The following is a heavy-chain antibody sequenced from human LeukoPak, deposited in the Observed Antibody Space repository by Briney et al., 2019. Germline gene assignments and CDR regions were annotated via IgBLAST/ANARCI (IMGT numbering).Heavy chain of an antibody. V-gene: IGHV4-39*07. CDR3: ARGYGSGSYYTPFDYFDY. CDR1: GGSISSSSYY. J-gene: IGHJ4*02. D-gene: IGHD3-10*01. Sequence: SETLSLTCTVSGGSISSSSYYWGWIRQPPGKGLEWIGSIYYSGSTYYNPSLKSRVTISVDTSKNQFSLKLSSVTAADTAVYYCARGYGSGSYYTPFDYFDYWGQGTLVTVSS. CDR2: IYYSGST.